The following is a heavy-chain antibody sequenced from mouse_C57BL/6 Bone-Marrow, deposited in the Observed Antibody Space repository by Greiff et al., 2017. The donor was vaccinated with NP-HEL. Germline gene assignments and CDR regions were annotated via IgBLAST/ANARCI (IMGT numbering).Heavy chain of an antibody. CDR1: GYSITSGYY. D-gene: IGHD2-2*01. CDR3: ARWGLLWLRRYWYFDV. CDR2: ISYDGSN. Sequence: VQLKESGPGLVKPSQSLSLTCSVTGYSITSGYYWNWIRQFPGNKLEWMGYISYDGSNNYNPSLKNRISITRDTSKNQLFLKLNSVTTEDTATYYCARWGLLWLRRYWYFDVWGTGTTVTVSS. V-gene: IGHV3-6*01. J-gene: IGHJ1*03.